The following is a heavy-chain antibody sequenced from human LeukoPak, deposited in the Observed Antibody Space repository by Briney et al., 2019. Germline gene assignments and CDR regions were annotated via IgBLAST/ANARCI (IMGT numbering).Heavy chain of an antibody. CDR1: GFTVSSNY. D-gene: IGHD6-19*01. CDR3: ARDRLSGWYGGDYFDY. V-gene: IGHV3-53*05. Sequence: GGSLRLSCAASGFTVSSNYMSWVRQAPGKGLEWVSVIYSGGSTYYADSVKGRFTISRDNSKNTLYLQMNSLRAEDTAVYYCARDRLSGWYGGDYFDYWGQGTLVTVSS. CDR2: IYSGGST. J-gene: IGHJ4*02.